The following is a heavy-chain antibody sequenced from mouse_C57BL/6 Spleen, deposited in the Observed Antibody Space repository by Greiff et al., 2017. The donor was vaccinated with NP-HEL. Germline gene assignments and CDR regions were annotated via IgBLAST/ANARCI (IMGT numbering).Heavy chain of an antibody. J-gene: IGHJ2*01. D-gene: IGHD1-1*01. V-gene: IGHV5-17*01. Sequence: DVKLVESGGGLVKPGGSLKLSCAASGFTFSHYGMHWVRQAPEKGLEWVAYISSGSSTIYYADTVKGRFTISRDNAKNTLFLQMTSLRSEDTAMYYCARQLTTRYFDYWGQGTTLTVSS. CDR3: ARQLTTRYFDY. CDR1: GFTFSHYG. CDR2: ISSGSSTI.